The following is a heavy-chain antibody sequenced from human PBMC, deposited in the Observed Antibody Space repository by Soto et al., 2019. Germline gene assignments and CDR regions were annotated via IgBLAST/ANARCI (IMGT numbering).Heavy chain of an antibody. CDR1: GFTFSSYW. Sequence: LLVESGGGLVQPGGSLRLSCATSGFTFSSYWMTWVRQAPGKGLEWVANIKEDGSEKYYVDSVKGRFTISRDNAKMSLYLQLNNLTAEDTAVYYCAKVADNVSSYRSFDPWGQGTLVTVSS. D-gene: IGHD6-6*01. CDR3: AKVADNVSSYRSFDP. V-gene: IGHV3-7*01. CDR2: IKEDGSEK. J-gene: IGHJ5*02.